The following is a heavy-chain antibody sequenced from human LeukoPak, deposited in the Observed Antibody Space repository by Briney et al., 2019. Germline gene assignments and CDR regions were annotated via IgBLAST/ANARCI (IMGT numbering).Heavy chain of an antibody. V-gene: IGHV5-10-1*01. CDR2: IDPSDSYT. CDR3: ARHKPLGYCSGGSCYGGGFDY. J-gene: IGHJ4*02. Sequence: GESLRISCKGSGYSFTSYWISWVRQMPGKGLEWMGRIDPSDSYTNYSPSLQGHVTISADKSISTAYLQWSSLKASDTAMYYCARHKPLGYCSGGSCYGGGFDYWGQGTLVTVSS. CDR1: GYSFTSYW. D-gene: IGHD2-15*01.